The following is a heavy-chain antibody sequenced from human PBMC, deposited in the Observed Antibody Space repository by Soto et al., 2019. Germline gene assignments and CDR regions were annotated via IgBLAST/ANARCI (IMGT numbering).Heavy chain of an antibody. J-gene: IGHJ4*02. CDR2: VSGSGGST. Sequence: EVQLLESGGGLVQPGGSLRLSCAASGFTFSSYAMSWVRQAPGKGLEWVSAVSGSGGSTYYAGSVKGRSTISRNNSKNTLDLPMTRLRAEDRAVYYGASSCSRVDYWGQGTLVTGSS. CDR3: ASSCSRVDY. V-gene: IGHV3-23*01. CDR1: GFTFSSYA. D-gene: IGHD2-15*01.